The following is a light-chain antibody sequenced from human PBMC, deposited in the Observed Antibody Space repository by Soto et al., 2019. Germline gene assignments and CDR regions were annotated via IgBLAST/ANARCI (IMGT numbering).Light chain of an antibody. CDR1: QSISSY. CDR3: QQSYSTPIT. CDR2: AAS. V-gene: IGKV1-39*01. J-gene: IGKJ5*01. Sequence: DIQMTQSPSSLSASIGDRVTITCRASQSISSYLNWYQQKPGKAPRLLIYAASSLQSGVPSRVSGSGSGTYFTLTISRLQPEDFATYYCQQSYSTPITFGQGTRLEIK.